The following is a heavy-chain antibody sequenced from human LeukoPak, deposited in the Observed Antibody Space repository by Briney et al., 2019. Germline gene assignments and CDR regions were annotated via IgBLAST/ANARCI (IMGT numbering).Heavy chain of an antibody. V-gene: IGHV3-23*01. CDR3: ARTKIFYDSNGYGFDY. Sequence: PGGTLRLSCVASGFTFSRHGMNWVRQAPGKGLEWVSGISPSGDIKYYVDSVKGRFTISRDNSKNTLYLQMNSLRAEDTAVYYCARTKIFYDSNGYGFDYWGQGTLVTVSS. D-gene: IGHD3-22*01. CDR1: GFTFSRHG. J-gene: IGHJ4*02. CDR2: ISPSGDIK.